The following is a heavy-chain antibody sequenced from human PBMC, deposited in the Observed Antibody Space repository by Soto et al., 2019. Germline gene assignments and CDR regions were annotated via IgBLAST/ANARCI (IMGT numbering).Heavy chain of an antibody. CDR2: IYRTGNT. CDR3: ARGDYQYSIDY. D-gene: IGHD2-2*01. V-gene: IGHV4-30-2*01. J-gene: IGHJ4*02. CDR1: GDSMTSGDYS. Sequence: QLQLQESGSRLVKSSQTLSLTCTVSGDSMTSGDYSWSWIRQPPGKGLEWLGYIYRTGNTHYSPSLKSLVSISRDRSKNQSSLELTSVTAADTAVYYCARGDYQYSIDYWGQGTLVTVSS.